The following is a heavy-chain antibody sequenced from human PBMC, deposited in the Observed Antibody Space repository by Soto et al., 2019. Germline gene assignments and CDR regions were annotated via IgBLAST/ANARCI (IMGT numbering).Heavy chain of an antibody. CDR2: IYYSGST. Sequence: SETLSLTCTVSGGSISSGGYYWSWIRQHPGKGLEWIGYIYYSGSTYYNPSLKSRVTISVDTSKNQFSLKLSSVTVADTAVYYCARGDYSNSPTGWGQGTLVTVSS. CDR3: ARGDYSNSPTG. J-gene: IGHJ4*02. D-gene: IGHD4-4*01. V-gene: IGHV4-31*03. CDR1: GGSISSGGYY.